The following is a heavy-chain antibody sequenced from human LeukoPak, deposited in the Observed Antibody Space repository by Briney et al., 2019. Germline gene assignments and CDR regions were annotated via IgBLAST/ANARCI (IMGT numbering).Heavy chain of an antibody. D-gene: IGHD3-16*01. V-gene: IGHV4-59*01. Sequence: PSETLSLTCTVSGGSIRSYYWSWIRQPPGKGLEWIGYIYDTVSTKCNPSLKSRVTISVDTSKKQVSLKLLSVTAADTAVYYCARGSAADYYDYSDYVDYWGQGTLVTVSS. J-gene: IGHJ4*02. CDR2: IYDTVST. CDR3: ARGSAADYYDYSDYVDY. CDR1: GGSIRSYY.